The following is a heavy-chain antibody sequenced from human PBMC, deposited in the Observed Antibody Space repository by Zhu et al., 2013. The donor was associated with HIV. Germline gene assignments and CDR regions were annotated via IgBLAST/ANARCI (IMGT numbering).Heavy chain of an antibody. J-gene: IGHJ4*02. V-gene: IGHV1-69*02. CDR1: GGTFSSYT. CDR2: IIPILGIA. D-gene: IGHD5-12*01. Sequence: QVQLVQSGAEVKKPGSSVKVSCKASGGTFSSYTISWVRQAPGQGLEWMGRIIPILGIANYAQKFQGRVTITADKSTSTAYMELSSLRSEDTAVYYCARFEPQGRKVEMATTCWGQGTLVTVSS. CDR3: ARFEPQGRKVEMATTC.